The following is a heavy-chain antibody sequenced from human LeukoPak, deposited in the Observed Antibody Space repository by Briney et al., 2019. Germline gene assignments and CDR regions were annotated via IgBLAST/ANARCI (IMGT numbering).Heavy chain of an antibody. Sequence: SETLSLTCTVSGGSISSGIYYWNRIRQPAGKGLEWIGRIYTSGSTNYNPSLRSRVTISVDTSKNHFSLKLSSVTAADTAVYYCAREVGGYSYGYRPTELCWYFDLWGRGTLVTVSS. V-gene: IGHV4-61*02. CDR3: AREVGGYSYGYRPTELCWYFDL. J-gene: IGHJ2*01. CDR2: IYTSGST. CDR1: GGSISSGIYY. D-gene: IGHD5-18*01.